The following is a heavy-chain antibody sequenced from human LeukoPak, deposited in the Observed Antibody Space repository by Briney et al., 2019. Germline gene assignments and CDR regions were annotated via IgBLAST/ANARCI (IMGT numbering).Heavy chain of an antibody. D-gene: IGHD3-10*01. Sequence: GGSLRLSCAASGLAFSNSWMTWVRQAPGKGLEWVAIIKPDGSEKKYMDSVKGRFTISRDNAKNSVYLQMSSLRAEDTAVYYCARDRAFGGDDYWGQGTLVIVSS. CDR2: IKPDGSEK. J-gene: IGHJ4*02. CDR3: ARDRAFGGDDY. CDR1: GLAFSNSW. V-gene: IGHV3-7*01.